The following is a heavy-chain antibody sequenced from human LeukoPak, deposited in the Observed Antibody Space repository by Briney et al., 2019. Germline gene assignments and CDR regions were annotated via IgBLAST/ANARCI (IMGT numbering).Heavy chain of an antibody. D-gene: IGHD1-26*01. CDR2: ISGSGGST. CDR1: GFTFSSYA. J-gene: IGHJ4*02. V-gene: IGHV3-23*01. Sequence: GGSLRLSCAASGFTFSSYAMSWVRQAPGKGLEWVSVISGSGGSTHYADSVKGRLTISRDNSKNTLYLQMNSLRAEDTAVYYCARKVGATYFDYWGQGTLVTVSS. CDR3: ARKVGATYFDY.